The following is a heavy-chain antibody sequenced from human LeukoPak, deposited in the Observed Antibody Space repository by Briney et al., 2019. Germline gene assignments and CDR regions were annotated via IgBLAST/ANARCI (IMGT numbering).Heavy chain of an antibody. Sequence: GGSLRLSCGASSFTFSSYVMSWVRQAPGKGLEWVSTVSTTGGSTYYADSVKGRFTISRDNSKDTLYLQMNSLRAEDTAVYYCARRSGIAVAGAFDYWGQGTLVTVSS. D-gene: IGHD6-19*01. CDR1: SFTFSSYV. J-gene: IGHJ4*02. CDR3: ARRSGIAVAGAFDY. V-gene: IGHV3-23*01. CDR2: VSTTGGST.